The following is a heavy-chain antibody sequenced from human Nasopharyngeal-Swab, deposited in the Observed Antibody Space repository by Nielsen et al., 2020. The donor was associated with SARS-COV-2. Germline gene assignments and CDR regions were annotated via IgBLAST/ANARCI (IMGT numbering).Heavy chain of an antibody. CDR3: ARGDWGHFDY. Sequence: SETLSLTCAISGDSVSTNFVAWNWIRQSPSRGLEWLGRTYYRSKWYNDYAVSVKSRLTINPDTSKNQVSLQLNSVTPEDTAVYYFARGDWGHFDYWGQGTLVTVSS. D-gene: IGHD7-27*01. CDR1: GDSVSTNFVA. V-gene: IGHV6-1*01. CDR2: TYYRSKWYN. J-gene: IGHJ4*02.